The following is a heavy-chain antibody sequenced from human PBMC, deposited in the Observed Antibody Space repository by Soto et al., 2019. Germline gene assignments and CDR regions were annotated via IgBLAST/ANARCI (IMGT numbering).Heavy chain of an antibody. Sequence: SETLYLTCTVSGGSISSYYWSWIRQPPAKGLEWIGYIYYSGSTNYNPSLKSRVTISVDTSKNQFSLKLSSVTAADTAVYYCARWGYKDNWFDPRSQRTPVIVS. CDR2: IYYSGST. CDR1: GGSISSYY. J-gene: IGHJ5*02. CDR3: ARWGYKDNWFDP. D-gene: IGHD2-2*02. V-gene: IGHV4-59*01.